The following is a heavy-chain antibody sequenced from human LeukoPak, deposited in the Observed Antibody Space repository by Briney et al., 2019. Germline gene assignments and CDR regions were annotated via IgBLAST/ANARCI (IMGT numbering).Heavy chain of an antibody. Sequence: GGSLRLSCVVSGLTVSNNYMSWVRQAPGKGLEWVSVIYSDGTTRNADSVKGRFTISRDNSKNTVYLQMDSLRAEDTAVYYCARQRELLFDYWGQGTLVTVSS. CDR1: GLTVSNNY. CDR3: ARQRELLFDY. V-gene: IGHV3-66*04. J-gene: IGHJ4*02. D-gene: IGHD3-10*01. CDR2: IYSDGTT.